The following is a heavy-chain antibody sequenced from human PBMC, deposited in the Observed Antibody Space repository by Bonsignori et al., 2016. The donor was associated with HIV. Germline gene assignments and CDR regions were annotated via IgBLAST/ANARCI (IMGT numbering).Heavy chain of an antibody. V-gene: IGHV3-11*01. CDR2: ISSSGSTI. D-gene: IGHD4-11*01. J-gene: IGHJ6*03. CDR3: ARDPIRVTTDHYYYYYMDV. Sequence: RQAPGKGLEWVSYISSSGSTIYYADSVKGRFTISRDNAKNSLYLQMNSLRAEDTAVYYCARDPIRVTTDHYYYYYMDVWGKGTTVTVSS.